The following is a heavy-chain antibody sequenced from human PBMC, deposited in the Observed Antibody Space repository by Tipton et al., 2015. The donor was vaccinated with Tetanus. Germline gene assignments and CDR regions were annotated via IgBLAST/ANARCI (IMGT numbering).Heavy chain of an antibody. V-gene: IGHV3-21*06. D-gene: IGHD2-21*02. Sequence: SLRLSCAAAGFSFGDFTVAWVRQPPGKGLEWVSSISSVGNYIYYADSVKGRFTISRDNAKNSLYLQMNSLRAEDTAVYYCARDPVVVTAIPYYFDSWGQGTVVSVSP. J-gene: IGHJ4*02. CDR2: ISSVGNYI. CDR3: ARDPVVVTAIPYYFDS. CDR1: GFSFGDFT.